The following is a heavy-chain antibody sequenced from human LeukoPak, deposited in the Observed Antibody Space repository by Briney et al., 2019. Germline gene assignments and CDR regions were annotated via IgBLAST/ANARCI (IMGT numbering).Heavy chain of an antibody. CDR2: IYQRGNEK. V-gene: IGHV3-7*01. J-gene: IGHJ4*02. Sequence: PGGSLRLSCATSGFTFSSYWMSWVRQAPGKGLEWVGNIYQRGNEKYYVDSVTGRFTISRVNAKNSLYLQMSSRRGGDTAVYYCARDARPNYYTSGSGIWGQGTLVTVSS. CDR1: GFTFSSYW. D-gene: IGHD3-10*01. CDR3: ARDARPNYYTSGSGI.